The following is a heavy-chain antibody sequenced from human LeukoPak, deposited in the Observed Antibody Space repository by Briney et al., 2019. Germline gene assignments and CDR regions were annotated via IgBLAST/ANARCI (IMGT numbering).Heavy chain of an antibody. CDR3: GGFSEYYQSSVHYLDY. V-gene: IGHV4-59*12. D-gene: IGHD3-22*01. CDR1: GGSINGYY. J-gene: IGHJ4*02. CDR2: IYYTGST. Sequence: PSETLSLTCTVSGGSINGYYWSWIRQSPGKGLESLGYIYYTGSTNYNPSLKSRVTMSVDTSRNQFFLKLSSVTAADPAVYYFGGFSEYYQSSVHYLDYWGGGALASVSS.